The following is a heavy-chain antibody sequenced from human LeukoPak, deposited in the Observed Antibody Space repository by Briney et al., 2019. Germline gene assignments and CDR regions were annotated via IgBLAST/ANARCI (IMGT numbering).Heavy chain of an antibody. CDR1: GFTFSSYA. Sequence: PGGSLRLSCAASGFTFSSYAMSWVRQAPGKGLEWVSAISSSGSTIYYADSVKGRFTISRDNAKNSLYLQMNSLRAEDTAVYYCARVRIAVAGTTADYFDYWGQGTLVTVSS. CDR2: ISSSGSTI. D-gene: IGHD6-19*01. V-gene: IGHV3-21*04. J-gene: IGHJ4*02. CDR3: ARVRIAVAGTTADYFDY.